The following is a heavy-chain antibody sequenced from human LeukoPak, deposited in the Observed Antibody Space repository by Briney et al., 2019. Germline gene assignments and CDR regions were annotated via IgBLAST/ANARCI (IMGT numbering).Heavy chain of an antibody. D-gene: IGHD6-13*01. J-gene: IGHJ4*02. CDR3: AREAAYSSSWYYFDY. CDR1: GFTFSSYG. CDR2: IWYDGSNK. Sequence: GGSLRLPCAASGFTFSSYGMHWVRQAPGKGLEWVAVIWYDGSNKYYADSVKGRFTISRDNSKNTLYLQMNSLRAEDTAVYYCAREAAYSSSWYYFDYWGQGTLVTVSS. V-gene: IGHV3-33*01.